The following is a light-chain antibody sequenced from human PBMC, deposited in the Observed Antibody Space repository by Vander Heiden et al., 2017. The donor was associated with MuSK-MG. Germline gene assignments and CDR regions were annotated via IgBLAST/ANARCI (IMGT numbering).Light chain of an antibody. CDR1: QSISSW. CDR2: KAS. Sequence: DIQMNQSPSTLSASVGDRVTITCRASQSISSWLAWYQQKPGKAPKLLIYKASSLESGVPSRFSGSGSGTEFTLTISSLQPDDFATYYCQQYNSYPWTFGQGTKVEIK. V-gene: IGKV1-5*03. CDR3: QQYNSYPWT. J-gene: IGKJ1*01.